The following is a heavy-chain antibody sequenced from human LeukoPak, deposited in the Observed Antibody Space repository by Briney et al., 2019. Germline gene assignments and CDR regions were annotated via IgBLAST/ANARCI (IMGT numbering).Heavy chain of an antibody. CDR3: ASLSGAVGARRFDL. CDR1: RDSISLYY. Sequence: PSETLSLTCTVSRDSISLYYWNWIRLPPGKGLEWIGYVSHSGYTKYNPSLESRVTISLDTSKNQFSLKLSSVTAADTAVYYCASLSGAVGARRFDLWGQEILFTVSS. V-gene: IGHV4-59*08. D-gene: IGHD6-19*01. J-gene: IGHJ4*02. CDR2: VSHSGYT.